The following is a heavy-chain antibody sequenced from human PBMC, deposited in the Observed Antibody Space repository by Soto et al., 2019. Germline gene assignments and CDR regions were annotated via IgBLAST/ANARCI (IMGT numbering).Heavy chain of an antibody. CDR3: ARDGAYCSGTGCRDYYHYMDV. V-gene: IGHV3-21*01. CDR1: GFSFGDYS. D-gene: IGHD2-2*01. J-gene: IGHJ6*03. Sequence: EVQLVESGGGLVKPGGSLSLSCAASGFSFGDYSMNWVRQAPGKGLEWVSSISGSSSYIYYADSLKGRFTVSRDNAKESLYLQMNSLRAEDTAVYYCARDGAYCSGTGCRDYYHYMDVWGKGTTVTVSS. CDR2: ISGSSSYI.